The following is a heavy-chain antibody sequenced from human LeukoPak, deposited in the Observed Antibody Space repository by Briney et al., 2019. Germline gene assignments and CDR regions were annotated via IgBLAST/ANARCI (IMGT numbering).Heavy chain of an antibody. J-gene: IGHJ4*02. CDR3: ARGRVHDY. V-gene: IGHV4-34*01. CDR2: INHSGST. Sequence: KTSETLSLTCAVYGGSFSGYYWSWIRQPPGKGLGWIGEINHSGSTNYNPSLKSRVTISIDTSKNQFSLKLSSVTAADTAVYYCARGRVHDYWGQGTLVTVSS. CDR1: GGSFSGYY.